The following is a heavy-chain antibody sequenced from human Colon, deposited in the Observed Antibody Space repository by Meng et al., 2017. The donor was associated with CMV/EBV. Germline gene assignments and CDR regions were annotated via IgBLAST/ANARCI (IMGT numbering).Heavy chain of an antibody. V-gene: IGHV3-23*03. CDR2: IYSGGSTT. CDR1: GFSFSSYA. D-gene: IGHD6-13*01. CDR3: GKQLAAAGLCIDY. Sequence: GESLKISCAASGFSFSSYAMSWVRQAPGKGLEWVSVIYSGGSTTSYADSVKGRFTISRDHSRNMVYLQMNSLRAEDTAVYYCGKQLAAAGLCIDYWGQGTLVTVSS. J-gene: IGHJ4*02.